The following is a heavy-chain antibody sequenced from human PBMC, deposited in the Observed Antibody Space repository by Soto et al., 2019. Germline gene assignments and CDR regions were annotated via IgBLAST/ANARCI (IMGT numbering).Heavy chain of an antibody. Sequence: QVQLQESGPGLVKPSETLSLTCTVSGGSITSYYWSWIRQPPGKGLEWIGYIHYSGSTNYNPSLTSRVTVSVDTSKNQFSLKLSSVTAADTAVYYCARHCGDPEDYFDYWGQGTLVTVSS. CDR2: IHYSGST. J-gene: IGHJ4*02. CDR1: GGSITSYY. V-gene: IGHV4-59*08. CDR3: ARHCGDPEDYFDY. D-gene: IGHD4-17*01.